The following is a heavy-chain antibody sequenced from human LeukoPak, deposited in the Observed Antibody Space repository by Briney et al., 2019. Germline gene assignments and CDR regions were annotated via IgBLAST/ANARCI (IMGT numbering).Heavy chain of an antibody. CDR3: VSPGTYGSGFP. V-gene: IGHV3-64D*06. Sequence: PGGSLRLSCSASGFTFNNYAMGWVRQAPGKGLEYVSGITSDGATAYYADSVKGRFTISRDNSKNTLFLQMSSLRPEDTAVYYCVSPGTYGSGFPWGQGTLVTVSS. CDR2: ITSDGATA. CDR1: GFTFNNYA. J-gene: IGHJ5*02. D-gene: IGHD3-10*01.